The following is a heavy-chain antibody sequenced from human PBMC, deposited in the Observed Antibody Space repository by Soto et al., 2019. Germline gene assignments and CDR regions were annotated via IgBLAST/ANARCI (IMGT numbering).Heavy chain of an antibody. V-gene: IGHV1-69*13. J-gene: IGHJ6*02. CDR2: IIPIFGTA. CDR1: GGTFSSYA. D-gene: IGHD3-10*01. Sequence: SVKVSCKASGGTFSSYAIGWVRQAPGQGLEWMGGIIPIFGTANYAQKFQGRVTITADESTSTAYMELSSLRSEDTAVYYCAGTLSHFARAVYYGMDVWGQGTTVTVSS. CDR3: AGTLSHFARAVYYGMDV.